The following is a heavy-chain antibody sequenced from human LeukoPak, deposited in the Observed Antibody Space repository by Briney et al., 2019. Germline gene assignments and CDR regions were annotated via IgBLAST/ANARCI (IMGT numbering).Heavy chain of an antibody. D-gene: IGHD6-19*01. CDR2: ISSSSSYI. CDR1: GFTFSSYS. J-gene: IGHJ4*02. Sequence: GGSLRLSRAASGFTFSSYSMNWVRQAPGKGLEWVSSISSSSSYIYYADSVKGRFTISRDNAKNSLYLQMNSLRAEDTAVYYCARDSSGWPSDYWGQGTLVTVSS. CDR3: ARDSSGWPSDY. V-gene: IGHV3-21*01.